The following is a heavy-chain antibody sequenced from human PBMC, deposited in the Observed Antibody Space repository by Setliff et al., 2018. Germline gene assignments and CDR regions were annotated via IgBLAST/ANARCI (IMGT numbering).Heavy chain of an antibody. CDR3: ARHGGWYFDL. V-gene: IGHV4-34*01. CDR1: GGSFTGYY. D-gene: IGHD4-17*01. Sequence: PSETLSLTCTVYGGSFTGYYWSWFRQVPGKGLEWIAEIGHSDMPHYKPSLKSRVTISADTSKSEFSLRLNSVTAADSAVYYCARHGGWYFDLWGRGTLVTVSS. CDR2: IGHSDMP. J-gene: IGHJ2*01.